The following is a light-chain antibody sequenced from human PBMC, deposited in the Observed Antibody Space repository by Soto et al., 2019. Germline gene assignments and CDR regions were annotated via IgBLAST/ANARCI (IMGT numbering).Light chain of an antibody. V-gene: IGLV2-14*01. Sequence: ALTQPASVSGSPGQSITISCTGSSNDVGGYDYVSWYQQHPGKAPKFMIYEVTNRPSGVSHRFSGSKSGNTASLTISGLQAEDEADYYCSSYTTTSTYVFGTGTKLTVL. CDR3: SSYTTTSTYV. J-gene: IGLJ1*01. CDR2: EVT. CDR1: SNDVGGYDY.